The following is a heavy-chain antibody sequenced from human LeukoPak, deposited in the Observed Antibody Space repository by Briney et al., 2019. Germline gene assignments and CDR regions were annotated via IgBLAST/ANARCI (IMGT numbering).Heavy chain of an antibody. V-gene: IGHV3-30*02. J-gene: IGHJ3*02. CDR2: IRYDGSNK. CDR3: AKGPSYDFWSGYTDAFDI. D-gene: IGHD3-3*01. Sequence: GGSLRLSCAASGFTFSSYGMHWVRQVPGKGLEWVAFIRYDGSNKYYADSVKGRFTISRDNSKNTLYLQMNSLRAEDTAVYYCAKGPSYDFWSGYTDAFDIWGQGTMVTVSS. CDR1: GFTFSSYG.